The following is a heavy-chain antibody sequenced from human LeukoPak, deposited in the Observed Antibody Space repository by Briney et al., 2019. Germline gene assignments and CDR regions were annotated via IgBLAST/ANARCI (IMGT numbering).Heavy chain of an antibody. V-gene: IGHV4-4*02. CDR3: ARALTTVTQYYFDY. J-gene: IGHJ4*02. CDR1: GGSISRSNW. CDR2: IYHSGST. D-gene: IGHD4-17*01. Sequence: PGETLGLTCAVSGGSISRSNWWSWVRQPPGKGLEWIGEIYHSGSTNYNPSLKSRVNISVDKSKNQFSLKLSSVTAADTAVYYCARALTTVTQYYFDYWGQGTMVSVSS.